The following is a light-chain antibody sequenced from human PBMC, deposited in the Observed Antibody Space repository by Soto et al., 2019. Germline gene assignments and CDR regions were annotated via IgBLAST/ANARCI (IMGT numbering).Light chain of an antibody. V-gene: IGKV3-15*01. J-gene: IGKJ1*01. CDR1: QSLNRD. CDR2: GAS. CDR3: QQYLTWPGT. Sequence: EIVMPKSPATLSVSPGERATLSFRASQSLNRDLAWYQQRPGQSPRLLIFGASIRADGIPARFSGSGSGTEFTLTIDSLQSEDFALYYCQQYLTWPGTFGQGTKVDIK.